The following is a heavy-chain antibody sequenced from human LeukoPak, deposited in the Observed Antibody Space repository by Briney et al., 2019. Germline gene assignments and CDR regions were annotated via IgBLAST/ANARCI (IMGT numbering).Heavy chain of an antibody. CDR3: ARGSGSYFYYFDY. D-gene: IGHD1-26*01. CDR2: ISSNGGST. Sequence: PGGSLRLSCAASGFTFSSYSMNWVRQAPGKGLEYVSAISSNGGSTYYANSVKGRFTISRDNSKNTLYLQMGSLRAEDMAVYYCARGSGSYFYYFDYWGQGTLVTVSS. J-gene: IGHJ4*02. CDR1: GFTFSSYS. V-gene: IGHV3-64*01.